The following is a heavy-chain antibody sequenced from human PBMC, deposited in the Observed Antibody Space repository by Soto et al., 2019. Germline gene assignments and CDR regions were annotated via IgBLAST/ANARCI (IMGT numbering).Heavy chain of an antibody. D-gene: IGHD3-22*01. Sequence: GESLKISCKGSGYSFSNYWIGWVRQMSGKGLEWMAITFPGNSETRYSPSSQGHVTISVDRSISTAYLQWSSLKASDTALYYCARSRYYDTTGYYPFYYYYYGMDVWGQGTTVTVSS. CDR3: ARSRYYDTTGYYPFYYYYYGMDV. CDR2: TFPGNSET. V-gene: IGHV5-51*01. CDR1: GYSFSNYW. J-gene: IGHJ6*02.